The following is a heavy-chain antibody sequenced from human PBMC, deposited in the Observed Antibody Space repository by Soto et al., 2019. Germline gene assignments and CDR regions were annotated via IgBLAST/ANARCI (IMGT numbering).Heavy chain of an antibody. CDR2: ISHSGSDT. J-gene: IGHJ4*02. D-gene: IGHD1-1*01. CDR3: ARDGFVGGTVKFYFDS. CDR1: GFPFSGYY. Sequence: GGSLRLSCAASGFPFSGYYMNWVRQAPGKGLEWISYISHSGSDTYYADSVKGRFTISRDNAKNSLYLQMNSLRAEHSAVYYLARDGFVGGTVKFYFDSRGQGTLVTVSS. V-gene: IGHV3-11*01.